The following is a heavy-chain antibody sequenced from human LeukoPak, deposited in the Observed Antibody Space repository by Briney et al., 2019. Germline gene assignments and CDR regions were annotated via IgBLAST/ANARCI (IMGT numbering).Heavy chain of an antibody. J-gene: IGHJ4*02. D-gene: IGHD4-11*01. CDR1: GFTFSSYS. CDR2: IKSKTDGGTT. Sequence: GGSLRLSCAASGFTFSSYSMSWVRQAPGKGLEWVGRIKSKTDGGTTDYAAPVKGRFTISRDDSKNTLYLQMNSLKTEDTAVYYCTRKYSIYGYWGQGTLVTVSS. V-gene: IGHV3-15*01. CDR3: TRKYSIYGY.